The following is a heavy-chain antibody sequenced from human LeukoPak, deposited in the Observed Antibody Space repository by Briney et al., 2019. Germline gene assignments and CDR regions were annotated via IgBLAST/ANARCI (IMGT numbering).Heavy chain of an antibody. D-gene: IGHD3-22*01. CDR2: MNPNSGIT. CDR1: GCTFISYD. CDR3: ARGRYYSDSNGRTPFDY. J-gene: IGHJ4*02. Sequence: ASVKVSCKASGCTFISYDINWVRQATGQGLEWMGWMNPNSGITGYTQKFQGRVSMTRNTSISTAYMELNSPKSEDTAVYYCARGRYYSDSNGRTPFDYWGQGTLVTVSS. V-gene: IGHV1-8*01.